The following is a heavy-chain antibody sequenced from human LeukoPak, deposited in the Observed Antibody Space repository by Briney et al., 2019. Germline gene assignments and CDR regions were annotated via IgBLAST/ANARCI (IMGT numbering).Heavy chain of an antibody. J-gene: IGHJ5*02. Sequence: GSLRLSCAASVFTFTRYTMNWVRQAPGKGLEWVSSITRSSSDIYYSDSVKGRFTISRDNAKNSLYLQINSLRAEDTAVYYCARDRGITRGFDPWGQGTLVTVSS. V-gene: IGHV3-21*04. D-gene: IGHD1-14*01. CDR3: ARDRGITRGFDP. CDR1: VFTFTRYT. CDR2: ITRSSSDI.